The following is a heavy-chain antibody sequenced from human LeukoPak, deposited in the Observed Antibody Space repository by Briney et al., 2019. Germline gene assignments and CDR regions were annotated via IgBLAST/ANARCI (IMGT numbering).Heavy chain of an antibody. CDR2: MSGSGGST. V-gene: IGHV3-23*01. Sequence: GGPLRLSCAASGFTFSSYAMSWVRQAPGKGLEWVSAMSGSGGSTYYADSVKGRFSISRDNSKNTLHLQVNSLRAEDTAVYYCAKGAMHYYDTSGYNYFDYWGQGTLVTVSS. CDR1: GFTFSSYA. D-gene: IGHD3-22*01. CDR3: AKGAMHYYDTSGYNYFDY. J-gene: IGHJ4*02.